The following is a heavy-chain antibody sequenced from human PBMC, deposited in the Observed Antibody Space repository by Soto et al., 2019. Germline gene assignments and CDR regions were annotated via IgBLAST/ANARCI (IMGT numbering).Heavy chain of an antibody. CDR3: AGGYSGYDGGMDV. Sequence: QVQLVQSGAEVKKPGSSVKVSCKASGGTFSSHAINWVRQAPGQGLEWIGGIIPIFGTLHNAQKFQGRVTISADASTGTAQMEMSSLRSEDTAVYFCAGGYSGYDGGMDVWGQGTPVTVSS. CDR2: IIPIFGTL. CDR1: GGTFSSHA. V-gene: IGHV1-69*01. D-gene: IGHD5-12*01. J-gene: IGHJ6*02.